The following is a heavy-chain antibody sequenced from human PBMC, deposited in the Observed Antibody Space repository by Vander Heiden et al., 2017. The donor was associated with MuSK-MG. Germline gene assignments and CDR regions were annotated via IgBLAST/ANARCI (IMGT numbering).Heavy chain of an antibody. CDR2: ISGSGGST. CDR3: ATGGMVRGVIIETDY. Sequence: EVQLLESGGGLVQPGGSLRLSCAASGFTFSSYAMSWVRQAPGKGLEWVSAISGSGGSTYYADSVKGRFTISRDNSKNTLYLQMNSLRAEDTAVYYCATGGMVRGVIIETDYWGQGTLVTVSS. V-gene: IGHV3-23*01. CDR1: GFTFSSYA. J-gene: IGHJ4*02. D-gene: IGHD3-10*01.